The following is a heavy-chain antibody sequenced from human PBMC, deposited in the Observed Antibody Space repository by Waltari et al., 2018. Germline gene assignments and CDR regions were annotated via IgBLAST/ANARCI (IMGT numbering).Heavy chain of an antibody. J-gene: IGHJ4*02. D-gene: IGHD3-22*01. CDR1: GASISSSTYY. Sequence: QLQLQESGPGLVEPSETLSLTCFVSGASISSSTYYWGWFRQPPGKGLEWIGNIYYSGSTSYNPSRKSRVTISVDTPKNEFSLELSSVTAADTAVYYCARGLWQGYYYDSSGYPDYWGPGTLVSVSS. CDR2: IYYSGST. V-gene: IGHV4-39*01. CDR3: ARGLWQGYYYDSSGYPDY.